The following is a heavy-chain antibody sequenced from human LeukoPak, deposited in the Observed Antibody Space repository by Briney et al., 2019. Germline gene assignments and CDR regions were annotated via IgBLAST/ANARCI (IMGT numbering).Heavy chain of an antibody. CDR3: AREYGSSRSYMTTIFDY. CDR1: GGTFSSYA. V-gene: IGHV1-69*05. CDR2: IIPIFGTA. J-gene: IGHJ4*02. D-gene: IGHD6-13*01. Sequence: SVKVSCKASGGTFSSYAISWVRQAPGQGLEWMGRIIPIFGTANYAQKFQGRVTITTDESTSTAYMELSSLRSEDTAVYYCAREYGSSRSYMTTIFDYWGQGTLVTVSS.